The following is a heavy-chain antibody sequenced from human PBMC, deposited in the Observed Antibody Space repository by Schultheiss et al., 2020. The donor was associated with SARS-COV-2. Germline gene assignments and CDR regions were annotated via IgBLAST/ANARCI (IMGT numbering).Heavy chain of an antibody. Sequence: GGSLRLSCAASGFTFSSYGMSWVRQAPGKGLEWVSNISGGGGEKYYVDSVKGRFTISRDNSKNSLYLQMNSLRAEDTAVYYCARGRHYGEQWLDYLDSFDFWGQGTLVTVSS. CDR3: ARGRHYGEQWLDYLDSFDF. D-gene: IGHD5-18*01. CDR1: GFTFSSYG. CDR2: ISGGGGEK. V-gene: IGHV3-7*03. J-gene: IGHJ4*02.